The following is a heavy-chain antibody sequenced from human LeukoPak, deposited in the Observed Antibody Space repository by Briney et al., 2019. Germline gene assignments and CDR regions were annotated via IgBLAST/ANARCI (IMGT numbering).Heavy chain of an antibody. CDR1: GGTFSSYA. CDR3: ARGYSGYDYGYFDY. J-gene: IGHJ4*02. CDR2: IIPIFGIA. Sequence: SVKVSCKASGGTFSSYAISWVRQAPGQGLEWMGRIIPIFGIANYAQKFQGRVTVTADKSTSTAYMELSSLRSEDTAVYYCARGYSGYDYGYFDYWGQGTLVTVSS. V-gene: IGHV1-69*04. D-gene: IGHD5-12*01.